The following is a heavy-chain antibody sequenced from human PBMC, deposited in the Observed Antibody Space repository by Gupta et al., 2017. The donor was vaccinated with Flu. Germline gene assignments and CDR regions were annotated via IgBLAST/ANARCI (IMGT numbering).Heavy chain of an antibody. V-gene: IGHV3-30-3*01. J-gene: IGHJ4*02. Sequence: HWVRQAPGKGLEWVAVISYDGSNKYYADSVKGRFTISRDNSKNTLYLQMNSLRAEDTAVYYCAREGRITIFGVVIHNYFDYWGQGTLVTVSS. CDR2: ISYDGSNK. D-gene: IGHD3-3*01. CDR3: AREGRITIFGVVIHNYFDY.